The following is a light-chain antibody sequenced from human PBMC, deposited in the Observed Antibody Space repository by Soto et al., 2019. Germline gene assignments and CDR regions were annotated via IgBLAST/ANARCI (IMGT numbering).Light chain of an antibody. J-gene: IGKJ1*01. V-gene: IGKV1-5*01. Sequence: EIRMNLSLSALSASKGDRVTITCRASQSISRWLAWYQQKSGKAPKFLIYDASSLESGVPSRFSGSGSGTEFTLTISTLQPDDFATYYCQQYDSYPWTSGQVANVEIK. CDR2: DAS. CDR3: QQYDSYPWT. CDR1: QSISRW.